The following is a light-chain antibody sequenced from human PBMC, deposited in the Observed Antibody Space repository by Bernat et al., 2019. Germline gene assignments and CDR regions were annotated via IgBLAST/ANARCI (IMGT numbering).Light chain of an antibody. CDR1: IGDVGGYNY. V-gene: IGLV2-14*03. CDR3: SSYSSTPAPYV. Sequence: QSALTQPASVSGSPGQSITISCTGTIGDVGGYNYVSWYQQHPGKAPKLMIHDVSDRPSGVSDRFSGSKSGNTASLTISGLQAEDEADYYCSSYSSTPAPYVFGTGTKVTVL. CDR2: DVS. J-gene: IGLJ1*01.